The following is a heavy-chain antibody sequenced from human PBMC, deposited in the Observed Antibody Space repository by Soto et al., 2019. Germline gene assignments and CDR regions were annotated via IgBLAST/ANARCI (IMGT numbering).Heavy chain of an antibody. J-gene: IGHJ6*02. CDR1: GGTFSSYA. V-gene: IGHV1-69*13. CDR3: VRGPPYYDFWSAMGIAYGMGV. Sequence: ASVKVSCKASGGTFSSYAISWVRQAPGQGLEWMGGIIPIFGTANYAQKFQGRVTITADESTSTAYMELSSLRSEDTSVYYCVRGPPYYDFWSAMGIAYGMGVWGQGTTVTVSS. CDR2: IIPIFGTA. D-gene: IGHD3-3*01.